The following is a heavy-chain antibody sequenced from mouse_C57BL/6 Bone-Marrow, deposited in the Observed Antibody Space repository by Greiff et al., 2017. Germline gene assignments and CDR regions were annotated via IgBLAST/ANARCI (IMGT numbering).Heavy chain of an antibody. Sequence: QVQLKQPGAELVMPGASVKLSCKASGYTFTSYWMHWVKQRPGQGLEWIGEIDPSDSYTNYNQKFKGKSTLTVDKSSSTAYMQLSSLTSEDSAVYYCAKDSTYVWFAYWGQGTLVTVSA. V-gene: IGHV1-69*01. CDR2: IDPSDSYT. CDR3: AKDSTYVWFAY. D-gene: IGHD5-1*01. CDR1: GYTFTSYW. J-gene: IGHJ3*01.